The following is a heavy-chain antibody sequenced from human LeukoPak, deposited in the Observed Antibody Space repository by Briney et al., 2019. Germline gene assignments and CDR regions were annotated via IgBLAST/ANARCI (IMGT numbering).Heavy chain of an antibody. CDR3: ARDTIAVAGTFDY. Sequence: GGSLRLSCAASGFTLSDYYMSWVRQAPGKGLEGDSYISSSSSYTNYADSVKGRFTISRDNAKNSLYLQMNSLRAEDTAVYYCARDTIAVAGTFDYWGQGTLVTVSS. CDR2: ISSSSSYT. D-gene: IGHD6-19*01. CDR1: GFTLSDYY. J-gene: IGHJ4*02. V-gene: IGHV3-11*06.